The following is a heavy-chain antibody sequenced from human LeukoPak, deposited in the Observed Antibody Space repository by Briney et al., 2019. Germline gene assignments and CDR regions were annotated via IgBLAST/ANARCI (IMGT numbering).Heavy chain of an antibody. D-gene: IGHD2-21*02. CDR3: AAVTADY. J-gene: IGHJ4*02. CDR1: GFTFSGYG. CDR2: IRYDGSDK. Sequence: GGSLRLSCAASGFTFSGYGMHWVCQAPGKGLEWVAFIRYDGSDKYHADSVKGRFTISRDNSKNTLYLQMNSLRAEDTAVYYCAAVTADYWGQGTLVTVSS. V-gene: IGHV3-30*02.